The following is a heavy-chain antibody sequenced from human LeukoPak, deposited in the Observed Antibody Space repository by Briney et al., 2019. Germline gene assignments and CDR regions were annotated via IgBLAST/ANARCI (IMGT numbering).Heavy chain of an antibody. V-gene: IGHV3-23*01. J-gene: IGHJ4*02. Sequence: QSGGSLRLSCAASGFTFSSYAMSWVRQAPGKGLEWVSAISGSGGSTYYADSVKGRFTISRDNAKNSLYLQMNSLRAEDTAVYYCARGGELYEAEDFWGQGTLVTVSS. CDR1: GFTFSSYA. D-gene: IGHD3-16*01. CDR2: ISGSGGST. CDR3: ARGGELYEAEDF.